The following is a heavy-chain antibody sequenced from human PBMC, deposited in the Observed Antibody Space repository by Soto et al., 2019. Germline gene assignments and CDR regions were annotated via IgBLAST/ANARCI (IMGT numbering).Heavy chain of an antibody. D-gene: IGHD6-25*01. V-gene: IGHV4-39*01. Sequence: QLQLQESGPGLVKPSETLSLTCTVSGGSISSSTYYWGWIRQPPGKGLEWIGSVYYSGSTYYNPSRKSRVTISVDTSKNQFSLKLSSVTAADTAVYYCARHGVAALQFDFWGQGTLVTVSS. CDR2: VYYSGST. J-gene: IGHJ4*02. CDR1: GGSISSSTYY. CDR3: ARHGVAALQFDF.